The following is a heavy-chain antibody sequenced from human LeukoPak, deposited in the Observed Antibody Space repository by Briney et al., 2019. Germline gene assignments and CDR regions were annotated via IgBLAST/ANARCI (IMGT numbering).Heavy chain of an antibody. Sequence: SETLSLTCTVSGGSISSSSYYWGWIRQPPGKGLEWIGTIYYSGSTYYNPSLKSRVTISVDTSKNQFSLKLRSVTAADTAVYYCARRDYCSSTSCPGSAFDIWGQGTMVTVSS. CDR1: GGSISSSSYY. V-gene: IGHV4-39*01. CDR2: IYYSGST. CDR3: ARRDYCSSTSCPGSAFDI. J-gene: IGHJ3*02. D-gene: IGHD2-2*01.